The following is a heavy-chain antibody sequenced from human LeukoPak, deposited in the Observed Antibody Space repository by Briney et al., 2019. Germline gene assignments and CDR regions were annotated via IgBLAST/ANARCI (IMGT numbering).Heavy chain of an antibody. V-gene: IGHV3-53*01. D-gene: IGHD6-19*01. CDR2: IYGGGST. J-gene: IGHJ4*02. Sequence: PGGSLRLSCAATGLSVSSNFMSWVRQAPGKGLEWVSVIYGGGSTYYADSVKGRFTISRDTPKNTLYLQMNSLRVEDTAVYYCASWPVGWYGEDSGGQGTLVTVPS. CDR3: ASWPVGWYGEDS. CDR1: GLSVSSNF.